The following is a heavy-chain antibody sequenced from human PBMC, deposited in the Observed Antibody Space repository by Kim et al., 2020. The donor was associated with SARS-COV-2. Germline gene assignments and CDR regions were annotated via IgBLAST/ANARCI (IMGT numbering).Heavy chain of an antibody. V-gene: IGHV3-43D*03. D-gene: IGHD6-19*01. J-gene: IGHJ4*02. CDR3: AKLYSSGWYGDY. Sequence: YYADSVKGRFTISRDNSKNSLYLQMNSLRAEDTALYYCAKLYSSGWYGDYWGQGTLVTVSS.